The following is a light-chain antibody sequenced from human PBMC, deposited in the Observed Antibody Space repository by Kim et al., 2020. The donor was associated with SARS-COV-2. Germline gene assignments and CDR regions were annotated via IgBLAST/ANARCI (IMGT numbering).Light chain of an antibody. CDR2: GKN. Sequence: GQTVRITGHGDSRKNFYGGWYQQKAGQVPIFVIYGKNKRPSGLPDRCSGSGTGNTAATTITVAKAEDEADYYCYSRDSSGNHLGVFGTGTKVTVL. J-gene: IGLJ1*01. CDR3: YSRDSSGNHLGV. V-gene: IGLV3-19*01. CDR1: SRKNFY.